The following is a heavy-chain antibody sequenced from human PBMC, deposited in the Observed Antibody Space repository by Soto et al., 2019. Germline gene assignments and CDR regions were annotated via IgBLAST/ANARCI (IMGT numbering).Heavy chain of an antibody. Sequence: SETLSLTCAVSGYSISSSNWWGWIRQPPGKGLEWIGYIYYSGTTYYNPSLKSRVTMSVDTSKNQFSLKLTSVTAVDTAVYYCARAKTTMIVPENYWGQGTLVTVSS. D-gene: IGHD3-22*01. CDR2: IYYSGTT. CDR3: ARAKTTMIVPENY. J-gene: IGHJ4*02. V-gene: IGHV4-28*03. CDR1: GYSISSSNW.